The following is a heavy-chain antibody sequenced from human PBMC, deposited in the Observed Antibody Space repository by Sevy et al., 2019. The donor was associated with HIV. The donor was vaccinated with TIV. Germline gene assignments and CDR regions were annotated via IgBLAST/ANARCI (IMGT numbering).Heavy chain of an antibody. D-gene: IGHD2-2*01. V-gene: IGHV1-2*02. CDR3: ARGGVVVEPAARGYFDY. CDR1: AYTFTGHY. J-gene: IGHJ4*02. Sequence: ASVKVSCKASAYTFTGHYIHWVRQAPGQGLECMGWINPNSGGTIYAQKFQGRVTMTRDTSISTAYMELSRLRSDDTAVYYAARGGVVVEPAARGYFDYWGQGTLVTVSS. CDR2: INPNSGGT.